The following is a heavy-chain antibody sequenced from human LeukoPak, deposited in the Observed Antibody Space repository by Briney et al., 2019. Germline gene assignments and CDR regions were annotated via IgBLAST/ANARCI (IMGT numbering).Heavy chain of an antibody. Sequence: PSDTLSLTCTVSGGSINNYYWHWMRQPPGEGLEWIGYFYKTGDTRYNSSLKSRVTMSIDTSKNQFSLNLISVTAADAAVYYCARVAGPSATGTNYFEYWGQGALVTVSS. V-gene: IGHV4-59*07. D-gene: IGHD1-1*01. J-gene: IGHJ4*02. CDR3: ARVAGPSATGTNYFEY. CDR1: GGSINNYY. CDR2: FYKTGDT.